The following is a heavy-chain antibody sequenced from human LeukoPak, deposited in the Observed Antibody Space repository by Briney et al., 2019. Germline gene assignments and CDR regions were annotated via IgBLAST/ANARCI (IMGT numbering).Heavy chain of an antibody. CDR2: ISWNSGSI. CDR1: GFTFSSNY. Sequence: GGSLRLSCAASGFTFSSNYMSWVRQAPGKGLEWVSGISWNSGSIGYVDSVKGRFTISRDNAKNSLYLQMNSLRAEDTALYYCAKDRYSSSWYYFDYWGQGTLVTVSS. J-gene: IGHJ4*02. V-gene: IGHV3-9*01. CDR3: AKDRYSSSWYYFDY. D-gene: IGHD6-13*01.